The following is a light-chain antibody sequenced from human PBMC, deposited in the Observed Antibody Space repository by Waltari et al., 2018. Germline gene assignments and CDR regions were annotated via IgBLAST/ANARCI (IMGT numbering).Light chain of an antibody. V-gene: IGKV1-8*01. CDR1: QGISSY. CDR3: QQYYTYPPT. CDR2: ATS. Sequence: AIRMTQSPSSFSASTGDRVTITCRVSQGISSYLAWYQQKPGTAPKLLIYATSTLQSGVPSRLSGSGSGTDFSLTISCLQSEDFATYYCQQYYTYPPTFGPGTKVDIK. J-gene: IGKJ3*01.